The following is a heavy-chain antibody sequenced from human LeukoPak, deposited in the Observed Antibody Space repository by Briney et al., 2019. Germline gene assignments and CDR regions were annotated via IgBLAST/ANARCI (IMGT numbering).Heavy chain of an antibody. V-gene: IGHV4-34*01. D-gene: IGHD6-19*01. CDR2: INHSGST. Sequence: SETLSLTCAVYGGSFSGYYWSWIRQPPGKGLDWIGEINHSGSTNYNPSLKSRVTISVDTSKNQFSLKLSSVTAADTAVYYCARGTGIAVAGPRAGYDYWGQGTLVTVSS. CDR1: GGSFSGYY. CDR3: ARGTGIAVAGPRAGYDY. J-gene: IGHJ4*02.